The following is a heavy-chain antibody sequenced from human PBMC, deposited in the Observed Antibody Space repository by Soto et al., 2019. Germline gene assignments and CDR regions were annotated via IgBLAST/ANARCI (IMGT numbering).Heavy chain of an antibody. Sequence: QITLKESGPTLVKPTQTLTLTCTFSGFSLSTSGVGVGWIRQPPGKALEWLAFIYLDDDKRYSPSLKSRLTIIKDTSKTQVVHRMTTMDPVDTATYHCAHLVVAGVTYYFDYWGQGTLVTVSS. V-gene: IGHV2-5*02. CDR3: AHLVVAGVTYYFDY. CDR2: IYLDDDK. CDR1: GFSLSTSGVG. D-gene: IGHD2-15*01. J-gene: IGHJ4*02.